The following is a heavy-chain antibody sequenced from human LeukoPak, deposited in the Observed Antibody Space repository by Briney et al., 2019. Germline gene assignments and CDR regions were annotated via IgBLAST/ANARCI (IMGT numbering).Heavy chain of an antibody. Sequence: SETLSLTCTVSGGSFTYTNYYWGWIRQPPGKGLQWIGVIYYNGKTYYNPSLKSRVTVAVDTSKNQFSLKLSSVTAADTAVYYCARGLRVTMVRGSFGQFDYWGQGTLVTVSS. V-gene: IGHV4-39*01. CDR1: GGSFTYTNYY. CDR2: IYYNGKT. D-gene: IGHD3-10*01. J-gene: IGHJ4*02. CDR3: ARGLRVTMVRGSFGQFDY.